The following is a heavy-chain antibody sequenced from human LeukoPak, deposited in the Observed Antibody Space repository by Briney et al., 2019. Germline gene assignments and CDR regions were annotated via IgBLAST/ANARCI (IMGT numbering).Heavy chain of an antibody. CDR2: VSGSGYNT. Sequence: GGSLRLSCAASGFTYSDYAMNWVRQAPGKGLEWVSAVSGSGYNTYYADSVKGRFTISRDNSKNTLYLQMNSLRAEDTAVYYCARGDYYDSSGYFVDYWGQGTLVTVSS. CDR3: ARGDYYDSSGYFVDY. J-gene: IGHJ4*02. D-gene: IGHD3-22*01. V-gene: IGHV3-23*01. CDR1: GFTYSDYA.